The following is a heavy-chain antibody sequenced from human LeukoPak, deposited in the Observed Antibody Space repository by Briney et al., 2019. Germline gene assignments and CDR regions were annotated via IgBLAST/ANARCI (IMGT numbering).Heavy chain of an antibody. CDR1: GGSISSYF. Sequence: SETLSLTCTVSGGSISSYFWSWIRQSPGKGLEWIGYIYYSGSTNYNPSLKSRVTISVDTSKNQFSLKLSSVTAADTAVYYCARGRSAYSSGWYQYFQHWGQGTLVTVSS. D-gene: IGHD6-13*01. CDR2: IYYSGST. V-gene: IGHV4-59*12. CDR3: ARGRSAYSSGWYQYFQH. J-gene: IGHJ1*01.